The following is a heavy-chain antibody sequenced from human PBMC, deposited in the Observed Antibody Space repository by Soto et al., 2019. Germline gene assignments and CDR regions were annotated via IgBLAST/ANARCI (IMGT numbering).Heavy chain of an antibody. CDR2: INHSGST. CDR3: ARGRGYIAVAGRIYYMDV. CDR1: GGSFSGYY. V-gene: IGHV4-34*01. Sequence: SETLSLTCAVYGGSFSGYYWSWIRQPPGKGLEWIGEINHSGSTNYNPSLKSRVTISVDTSKNQFSLKLSSVTAADTAVYYCARGRGYIAVAGRIYYMDVWGKGTTVTVSS. D-gene: IGHD6-19*01. J-gene: IGHJ6*03.